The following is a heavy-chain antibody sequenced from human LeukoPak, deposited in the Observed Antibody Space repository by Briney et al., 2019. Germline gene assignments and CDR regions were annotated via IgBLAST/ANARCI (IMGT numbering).Heavy chain of an antibody. CDR3: ARGDTMVQGVLSRKGPATGGYYYMDV. D-gene: IGHD3-10*01. CDR2: INSDGSST. J-gene: IGHJ6*03. CDR1: GFTFSSYW. V-gene: IGHV3-74*01. Sequence: PGGSLRLSCAASGFTFSSYWMHWVRQAPGKGLVWVSRINSDGSSTSYADSVKGRFTISRDNAKNTLYLQMNSLRAEDTAVYYCARGDTMVQGVLSRKGPATGGYYYMDVWGKGTTVIVSS.